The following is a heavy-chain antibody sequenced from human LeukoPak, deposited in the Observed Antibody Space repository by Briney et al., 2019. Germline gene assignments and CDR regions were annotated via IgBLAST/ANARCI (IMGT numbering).Heavy chain of an antibody. CDR1: GFTFNTYT. D-gene: IGHD1-26*01. J-gene: IGHJ4*02. CDR2: ITSNSDYI. V-gene: IGHV3-21*01. Sequence: GGSLRLSCAASGFTFNTYTINWVRQAPGKGLEWVSSITSNSDYIYYADSVRGRFTISRDNAKNPLYLQMDSLRVEDTAVYYCARSGSFYTWGLGTLVTVSS. CDR3: ARSGSFYT.